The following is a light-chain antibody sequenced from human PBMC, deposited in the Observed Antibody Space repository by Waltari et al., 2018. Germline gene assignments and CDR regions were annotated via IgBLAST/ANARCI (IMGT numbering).Light chain of an antibody. CDR3: YSTDSSGK. CDR1: ALPTKY. CDR2: EDS. J-gene: IGLJ2*01. Sequence: SYELTQPPSVSVSPGQTARITCSGDALPTKYAYWYQQKSGQAPVLVIYEDSKRPSGIPGRFSGSSSGTMATLTISGAQVEDEADYYCYSTDSSGKIGGGTKLTVL. V-gene: IGLV3-10*01.